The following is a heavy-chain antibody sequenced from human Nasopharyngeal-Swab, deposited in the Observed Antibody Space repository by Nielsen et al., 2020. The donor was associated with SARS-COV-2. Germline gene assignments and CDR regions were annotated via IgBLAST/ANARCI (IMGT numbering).Heavy chain of an antibody. CDR1: GYTFTSYY. V-gene: IGHV1-46*01. J-gene: IGHJ4*02. D-gene: IGHD3-10*01. CDR3: AREMGYHGSGSYRPFDY. CDR2: INPSGGST. Sequence: ASVKVSCKASGYTFTSYYIHWVRQAPGQGLEWMGIINPSGGSTSYAQKFQGLVTMTRDTSTSTVYMELSSLRSEDTAVYYCAREMGYHGSGSYRPFDYWGQGTLVTVSS.